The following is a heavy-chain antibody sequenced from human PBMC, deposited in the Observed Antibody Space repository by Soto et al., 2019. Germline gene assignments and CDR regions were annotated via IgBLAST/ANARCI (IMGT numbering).Heavy chain of an antibody. Sequence: GGSLRLSCTASGFTFGDYAMSWFRQAPGKGLEWVGFIRSKAYGGTTEYAASVKGRFTISRDDSKSIAYLQMNSLRAEDTAVYYCAKNPGYYYDSTGYHFDYWGQGTLVTSPQ. D-gene: IGHD3-22*01. CDR2: IRSKAYGGTT. V-gene: IGHV3-49*03. J-gene: IGHJ4*02. CDR1: GFTFGDYA. CDR3: AKNPGYYYDSTGYHFDY.